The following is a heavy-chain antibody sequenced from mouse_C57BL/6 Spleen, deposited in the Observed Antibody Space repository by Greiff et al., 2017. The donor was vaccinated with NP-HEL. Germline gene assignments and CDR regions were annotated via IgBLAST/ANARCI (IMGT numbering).Heavy chain of an antibody. CDR3: ARSGDGHWRVYFDY. D-gene: IGHD2-3*01. J-gene: IGHJ2*01. CDR1: GYTFTSYW. Sequence: QVHVKQPGAELVRPGSSVKLSCKASGYTFTSYWMHWVKQRPIQGLEWIGNIDPSDSETHYNQKFKDKATLTVDKSSSTAYMQLSSLTSEDSAVYYCARSGDGHWRVYFDYWGQGTTLTVSS. CDR2: IDPSDSET. V-gene: IGHV1-52*01.